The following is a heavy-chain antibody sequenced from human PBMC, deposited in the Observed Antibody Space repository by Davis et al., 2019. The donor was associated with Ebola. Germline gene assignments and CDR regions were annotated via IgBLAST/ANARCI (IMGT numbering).Heavy chain of an antibody. CDR3: ARDNSDSSAYSWMDS. V-gene: IGHV1-2*06. D-gene: IGHD6-6*01. CDR2: INPNSGGT. J-gene: IGHJ5*01. Sequence: ASVKVSCKASGYTFIDHCIHWVRLAPGQGLEWMGRINPNSGGTRYAQNFQGRVAITRDTSISTAYMELSSLRSDDTAVYYCARDNSDSSAYSWMDSWGQGTLVSVSS. CDR1: GYTFIDHC.